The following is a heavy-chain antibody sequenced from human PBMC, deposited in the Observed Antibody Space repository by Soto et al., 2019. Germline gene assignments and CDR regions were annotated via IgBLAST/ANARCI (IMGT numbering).Heavy chain of an antibody. CDR1: GFTFANHW. J-gene: IGHJ6*02. D-gene: IGHD5-12*01. Sequence: GGSLRLSCAVSGFTFANHWMHWVRQAPGKGLEWVSRMNSDGSTTDYADSVKGRFTISRDNAKNSLYLQMNSLRAEDTAVYYCARSWGYSVLQIREDGMDVWGQGTTVTVSS. CDR3: ARSWGYSVLQIREDGMDV. V-gene: IGHV3-74*01. CDR2: MNSDGSTT.